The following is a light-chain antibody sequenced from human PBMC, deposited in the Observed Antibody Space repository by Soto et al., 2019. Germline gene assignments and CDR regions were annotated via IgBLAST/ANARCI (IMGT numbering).Light chain of an antibody. CDR3: SSYTTSTTWV. Sequence: QAASVSGSPGQSIAISCTGTNSDVGGYNYVSWYQHHPGKAPKLIIYEVSNRPSGVSNRFSGSKSGNTASLTISGLQAEDEADYYCSSYTTSTTWVFGGGTKLTVL. J-gene: IGLJ3*02. CDR1: NSDVGGYNY. V-gene: IGLV2-14*01. CDR2: EVS.